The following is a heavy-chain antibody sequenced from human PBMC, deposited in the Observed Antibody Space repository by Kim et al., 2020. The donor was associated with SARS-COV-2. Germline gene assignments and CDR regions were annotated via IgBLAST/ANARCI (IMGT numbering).Heavy chain of an antibody. D-gene: IGHD3-16*01. J-gene: IGHJ4*02. Sequence: GGSLRLSCAASGFTFSSYGMHWVRQAPGKGLEWVAVISYDGSNKYYADSVKGRFTISRDNSKNTLYLQMNSLRAEDTAVYYCAKNDDPWGYYFDYWGQGTLVTVSS. CDR2: ISYDGSNK. CDR1: GFTFSSYG. CDR3: AKNDDPWGYYFDY. V-gene: IGHV3-30*18.